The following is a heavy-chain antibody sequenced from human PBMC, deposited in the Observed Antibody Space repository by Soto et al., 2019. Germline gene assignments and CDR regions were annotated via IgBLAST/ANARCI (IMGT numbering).Heavy chain of an antibody. D-gene: IGHD2-2*01. CDR2: IIPIFGTA. V-gene: IGHV1-69*06. CDR3: ARGEYCSSTSCYFARPYYYGMDV. CDR1: GGTFSSYA. J-gene: IGHJ6*02. Sequence: QVQLVQSGVEVKKPGSSVKVSCKASGGTFSSYAISWVRQAPGQGLEWMGGIIPIFGTANYAQKFQGRVTSTADKSTSTAYMELSSLRSEDTAVYYCARGEYCSSTSCYFARPYYYGMDVWGQGTTVTVSS.